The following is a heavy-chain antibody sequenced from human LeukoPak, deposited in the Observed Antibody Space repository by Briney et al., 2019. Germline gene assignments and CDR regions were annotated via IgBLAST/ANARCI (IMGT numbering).Heavy chain of an antibody. CDR1: GYSINNYW. CDR2: IHPADSDI. D-gene: IGHD2-15*01. CDR3: ARQEYCSGASCYTWFDP. V-gene: IGHV5-51*01. J-gene: IGHJ5*02. Sequence: GESLKISCKGSGYSINNYWIAWVRQVPGKGLEWMGIIHPADSDIRYSPSFQGQVTISADKSISTAYLQWNSLKASDTAMYYCARQEYCSGASCYTWFDPWGQGTLVTVSS.